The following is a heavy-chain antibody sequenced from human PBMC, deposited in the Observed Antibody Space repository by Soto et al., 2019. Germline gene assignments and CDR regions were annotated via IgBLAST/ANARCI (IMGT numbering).Heavy chain of an antibody. CDR1: GFTFRNYD. V-gene: IGHV3-13*05. J-gene: IGHJ6*02. CDR3: ARTDRDFYGLDV. CDR2: ISAAGDP. Sequence: EVQLVESGGGLVQPGGSLRLSCEASGFTFRNYDMHWVRQGTGKGLEWVSGISAAGDPDYADSVEGRFTISRENAQNSFFLQMNSLQVGDTAVYYCARTDRDFYGLDVWGQGTTVIVSS.